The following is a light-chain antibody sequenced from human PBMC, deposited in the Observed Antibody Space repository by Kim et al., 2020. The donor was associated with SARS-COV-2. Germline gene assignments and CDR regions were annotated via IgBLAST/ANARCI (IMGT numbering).Light chain of an antibody. CDR2: LNSDGSH. CDR1: SGHSSYA. CDR3: QTWGTGSWV. J-gene: IGLJ3*02. V-gene: IGLV4-69*01. Sequence: SVKLTCTLSSGHSSYAIAWHQQQPEKGPRYLMKLNSDGSHSEGDGIPDRFSGSSSGAERYLTISSLQSEDEADYYCQTWGTGSWVFGGGTQLTVL.